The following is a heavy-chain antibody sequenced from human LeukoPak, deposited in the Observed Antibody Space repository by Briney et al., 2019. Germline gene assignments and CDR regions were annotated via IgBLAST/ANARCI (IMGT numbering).Heavy chain of an antibody. J-gene: IGHJ4*02. CDR1: GFNFNNYG. CDR2: ISYDGGDK. D-gene: IGHD6-13*01. Sequence: GGSLRLSCAASGFNFNNYGMHWVRQAPGKGLEWVAVISYDGGDKYYADSVKGRFTISRDDSKNTLSLQMITLRTEDTAVYFCARAGYSTSYYRLDYWGQGALVTVSS. V-gene: IGHV3-30*03. CDR3: ARAGYSTSYYRLDY.